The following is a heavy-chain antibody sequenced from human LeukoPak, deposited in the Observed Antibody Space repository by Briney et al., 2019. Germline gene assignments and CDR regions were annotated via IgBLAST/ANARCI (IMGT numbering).Heavy chain of an antibody. CDR1: GFTFSNYA. D-gene: IGHD6-6*01. CDR3: AKAIHSSSSGVVDY. J-gene: IGHJ4*02. V-gene: IGHV3-30*02. CDR2: IRYDGSNK. Sequence: GGSLRLSCAASGFTFSNYAMHWVRQAPGEGLEWVTFIRYDGSNKYYAESVKGRFTISRDNSKNTLYLQMSSLRAEDTAVYYCAKAIHSSSSGVVDYWGQGTLVTVSS.